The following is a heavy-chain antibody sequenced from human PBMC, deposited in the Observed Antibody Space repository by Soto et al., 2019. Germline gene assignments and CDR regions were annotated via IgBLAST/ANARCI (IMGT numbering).Heavy chain of an antibody. D-gene: IGHD6-6*01. CDR1: GGSISSYY. CDR2: IYYSGST. Sequence: KPSETLSLTCTVSGGSISSYYWSWIRQPPGKGLEWIGYIYYSGSTNYNPSLKSRVTISVDTSKNQFSLKLSSVTAADTAVYYCARWTEYSSSSRDYYGMDVWGQGTTVTVSS. J-gene: IGHJ6*02. CDR3: ARWTEYSSSSRDYYGMDV. V-gene: IGHV4-59*01.